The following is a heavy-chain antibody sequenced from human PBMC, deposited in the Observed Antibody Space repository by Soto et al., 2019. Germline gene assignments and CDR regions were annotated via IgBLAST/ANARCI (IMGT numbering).Heavy chain of an antibody. D-gene: IGHD4-17*01. CDR1: GYTFTSYG. Sequence: QVQLVQSGAEVKKPGASVKVSCKASGYTFTSYGISWVRQAPGQGLEWMGWITPYNGDTNYAQKFQGRVTMTTDASASTAYMERTSLRSDDTAMYYCARDDYVGSPHWAPNYWGQGTLVTVSS. CDR3: ARDDYVGSPHWAPNY. J-gene: IGHJ4*02. CDR2: ITPYNGDT. V-gene: IGHV1-18*04.